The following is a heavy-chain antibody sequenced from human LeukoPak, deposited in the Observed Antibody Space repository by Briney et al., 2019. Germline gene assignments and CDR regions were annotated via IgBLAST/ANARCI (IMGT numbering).Heavy chain of an antibody. CDR2: ISGSGGST. CDR1: GFTFSSYA. V-gene: IGHV3-23*01. Sequence: GGSLRLSCAASGFTFSSYAMSWVRQAPGKGLEWVSAISGSGGSTYYADSVKGRFTISRDNSKNTLYPQMNSLRAEDTAVYYCAKVPLAAAGLGSYFDYWGQGTLVTVSS. J-gene: IGHJ4*02. D-gene: IGHD6-13*01. CDR3: AKVPLAAAGLGSYFDY.